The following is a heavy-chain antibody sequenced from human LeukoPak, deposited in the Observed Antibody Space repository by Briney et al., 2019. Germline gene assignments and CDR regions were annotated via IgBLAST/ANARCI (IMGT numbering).Heavy chain of an antibody. CDR3: ARGRFWSFDI. Sequence: SETLSLTCAVSGGSFSAYYWIRIRQIPGKGLEWIGEINDRATTNYNPSLKSRVTMSVRTSTTQFTLKLTSVTAADTGLYFCARGRFWSFDIWGQGTMVTVSS. V-gene: IGHV4-34*01. CDR1: GGSFSAYY. CDR2: INDRATT. D-gene: IGHD3-3*01. J-gene: IGHJ3*02.